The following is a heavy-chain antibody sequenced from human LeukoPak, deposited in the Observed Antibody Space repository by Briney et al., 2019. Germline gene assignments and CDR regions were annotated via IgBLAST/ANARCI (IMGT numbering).Heavy chain of an antibody. D-gene: IGHD2-15*01. CDR1: GGSISSYY. Sequence: PSETLSLTCTVSGGSISSYYWSWIRQPPGKGLEWIGYIYYSGSTNYNPSLKSRVTISVDTSKNQFSLKLSSVTAADTAVYYCARRYCSGGSCYYFDYWGQGTLVTVSP. CDR2: IYYSGST. V-gene: IGHV4-59*08. J-gene: IGHJ4*02. CDR3: ARRYCSGGSCYYFDY.